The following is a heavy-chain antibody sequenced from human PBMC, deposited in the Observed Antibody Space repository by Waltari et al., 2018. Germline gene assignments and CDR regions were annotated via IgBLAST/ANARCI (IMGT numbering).Heavy chain of an antibody. V-gene: IGHV3-23*01. CDR1: GFTFSSYA. Sequence: EVQLLESGGGLVQPGGSLRLSCAASGFTFSSYAMSWVRQATGKGLGWCSTISGSGGSTYYADSVKGRFTISRDNSKNTLYLQMNSLRAEDTAVYYCAKGPAWYFDLWGRGTLVTVSS. CDR3: AKGPAWYFDL. J-gene: IGHJ2*01. CDR2: ISGSGGST.